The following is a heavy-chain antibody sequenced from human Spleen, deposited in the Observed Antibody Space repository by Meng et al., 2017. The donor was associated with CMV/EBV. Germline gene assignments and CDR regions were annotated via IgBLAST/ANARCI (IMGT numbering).Heavy chain of an antibody. J-gene: IGHJ6*02. V-gene: IGHV4-34*01. CDR3: ARQGVAYYYGMDV. Sequence: SETLSLTCAVYGGSFSGYYWSWIRQPPGKGLEWIGEINHSGSTNYNPSLKSRVTISVDTSKNQFSLKLSSVTAADTAVYYCARQGVAYYYGMDVWGQGTTVTVSS. CDR1: GGSFSGYY. CDR2: INHSGST. D-gene: IGHD2-15*01.